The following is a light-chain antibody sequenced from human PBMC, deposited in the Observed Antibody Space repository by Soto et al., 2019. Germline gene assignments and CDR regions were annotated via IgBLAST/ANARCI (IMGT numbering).Light chain of an antibody. CDR3: QKYNSAPLT. V-gene: IGKV1-27*01. CDR1: QGISNY. Sequence: DIQMTQSPSSLSASVGDRVTITCRASQGISNYLAWYQQKPGKVPKLLIYAESTLQSGVQSRLSGSGYGTDFTLTISSLQPEDVATYYCQKYNSAPLTFGGGTKVEIK. J-gene: IGKJ4*01. CDR2: AES.